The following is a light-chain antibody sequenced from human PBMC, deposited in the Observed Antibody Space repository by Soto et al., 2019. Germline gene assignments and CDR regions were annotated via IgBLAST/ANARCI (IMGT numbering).Light chain of an antibody. Sequence: EIVLTQSPATLSLSPGERVTLSCRASQSLSSYLAWYQQKPGLAPRLLIYGASSRATGIPDRFSGSGSGTDFTLTISRLEPEDFAVYYCQQRSNWPPITFGQGTRLEIK. CDR1: QSLSSY. V-gene: IGKV3-11*01. CDR2: GAS. J-gene: IGKJ5*01. CDR3: QQRSNWPPIT.